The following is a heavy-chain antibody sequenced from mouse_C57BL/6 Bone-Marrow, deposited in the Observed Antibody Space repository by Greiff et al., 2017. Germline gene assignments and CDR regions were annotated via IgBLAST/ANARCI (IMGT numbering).Heavy chain of an antibody. Sequence: VQLQQSGPELVKPGASVKISCKASGYAFSSSWMNWVKQRPGKGLEWIGRIYPGDGDTNYNGKFKGKATLTADKSSSTAYMQLSSLTSEDSAVYFCARQGSSLAWFAYWGQGTLVTVSA. CDR1: GYAFSSSW. CDR2: IYPGDGDT. D-gene: IGHD1-1*01. J-gene: IGHJ3*01. CDR3: ARQGSSLAWFAY. V-gene: IGHV1-82*01.